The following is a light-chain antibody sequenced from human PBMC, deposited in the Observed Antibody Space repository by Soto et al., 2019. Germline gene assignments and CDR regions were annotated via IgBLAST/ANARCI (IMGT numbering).Light chain of an antibody. CDR2: DVS. J-gene: IGLJ1*01. CDR1: SSDVGGYNY. Sequence: QSALTQPRSVSGSPGQSVTISCTGTSSDVGGYNYVSWYQQHPGKAPKLMIYDVSKRPSGVPDRFSGSKSGNTASLTISGLHAEDEADYYCCSYAGSSLVFGTGTKLTVL. CDR3: CSYAGSSLV. V-gene: IGLV2-11*01.